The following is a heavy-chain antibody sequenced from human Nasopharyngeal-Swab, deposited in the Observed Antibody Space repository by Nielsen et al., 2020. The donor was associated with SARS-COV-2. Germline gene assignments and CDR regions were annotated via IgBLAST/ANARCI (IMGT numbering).Heavy chain of an antibody. Sequence: ASVKVSCKASGYTFTSYGISWVRQAPGRGLEWMGWISAYNGNTNYAQKLQGRVTMTTDTSTSTAYMELRSLRSDDTAVYYCARDPDYGDYVDYWGQGTLVTVSS. D-gene: IGHD4-17*01. CDR3: ARDPDYGDYVDY. CDR1: GYTFTSYG. J-gene: IGHJ4*02. CDR2: ISAYNGNT. V-gene: IGHV1-18*01.